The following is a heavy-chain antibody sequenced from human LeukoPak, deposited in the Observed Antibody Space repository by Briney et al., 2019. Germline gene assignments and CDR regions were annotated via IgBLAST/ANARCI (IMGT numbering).Heavy chain of an antibody. J-gene: IGHJ6*03. D-gene: IGHD5-12*01. Sequence: GRSLTLSCAASGFNFSSYAMHWVRQAPGKGLECVAVISYDGSNKYYADSVKGRFTISRDNSKNALYLQMNSLRAEDTAVYYCAIGGGYEAQYYYYYLDVWGKGTTVTISS. V-gene: IGHV3-30*04. CDR1: GFNFSSYA. CDR2: ISYDGSNK. CDR3: AIGGGYEAQYYYYYLDV.